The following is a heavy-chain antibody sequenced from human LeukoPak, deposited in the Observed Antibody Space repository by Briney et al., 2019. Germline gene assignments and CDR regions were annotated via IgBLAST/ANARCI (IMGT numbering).Heavy chain of an antibody. CDR1: GFTFSSYG. V-gene: IGHV3-33*08. CDR3: ARDRLYYDTHSWDY. D-gene: IGHD3-22*01. CDR2: ISFDGTIK. Sequence: PGGSLRLSCAASGFTFSSYGIHWVRQAPGKGLEWVAVISFDGTIKYYADSVKGRFTSSRDNSKNTLYLQMNSLRAEDTAVYYCARDRLYYDTHSWDYWGQGTLVTVSS. J-gene: IGHJ4*02.